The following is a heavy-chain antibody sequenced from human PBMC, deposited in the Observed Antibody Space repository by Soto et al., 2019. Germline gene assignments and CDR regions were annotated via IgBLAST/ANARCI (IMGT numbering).Heavy chain of an antibody. CDR2: ISYDGSNK. CDR1: GFTFSSYG. V-gene: IGHV3-30*18. Sequence: QVQLVESGGGVVQPGRSLSLSCAASGFTFSSYGMHWVRQAPGKGLEGVAVISYDGSNKYYADSVKGRFTISRDNSKNTLYLQMNSLRAEETAVYYCAKDVVVGATTGLGDYYYYYGMDVWGQGTTVTVSS. D-gene: IGHD1-26*01. CDR3: AKDVVVGATTGLGDYYYYYGMDV. J-gene: IGHJ6*02.